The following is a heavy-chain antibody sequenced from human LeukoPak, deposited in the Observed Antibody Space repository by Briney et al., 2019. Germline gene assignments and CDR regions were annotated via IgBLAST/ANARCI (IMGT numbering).Heavy chain of an antibody. J-gene: IGHJ4*02. Sequence: SETLSLTCVVSGASVSSSHWNWIRQLPGKGLEWIGCLSYTGKTDYNPSLTSRVTISLDTSKNQVSLKLKSVTAADTAVYYCSEGYFEPFDHWGQGTLVTVSS. CDR1: GASVSSSH. V-gene: IGHV4-59*02. CDR3: SEGYFEPFDH. CDR2: LSYTGKT. D-gene: IGHD2/OR15-2a*01.